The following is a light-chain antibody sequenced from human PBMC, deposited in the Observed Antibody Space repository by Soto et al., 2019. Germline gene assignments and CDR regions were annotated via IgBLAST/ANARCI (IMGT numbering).Light chain of an antibody. CDR3: AAWDDSLSAGG. J-gene: IGLJ1*01. CDR2: SNN. V-gene: IGLV1-47*02. Sequence: QSLLTQPPSASGTPGQRVTISCSGSGSNIGSNYVYWYQQLPGTAPKLLIYSNNQRPSGVPDRFSGSKSGTSASLAISGLRSEDEADYYCAAWDDSLSAGGLGNGTKVTV. CDR1: GSNIGSNY.